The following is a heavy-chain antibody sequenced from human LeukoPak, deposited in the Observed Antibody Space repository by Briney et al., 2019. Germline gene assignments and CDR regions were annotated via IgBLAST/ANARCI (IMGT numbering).Heavy chain of an antibody. CDR1: GYIFSASY. Sequence: ASVKVSCNVLGYIFSASYLQLMQQAPGQGLEWMGWINPNSGDTKYAQGSQGRVTMTRDTSIGTGYMELSRLRSDDTAVYYCARDVICDHDAFDICGQGTMVTVSS. J-gene: IGHJ3*02. CDR2: INPNSGDT. V-gene: IGHV1-2*02. D-gene: IGHD2-21*01. CDR3: ARDVICDHDAFDI.